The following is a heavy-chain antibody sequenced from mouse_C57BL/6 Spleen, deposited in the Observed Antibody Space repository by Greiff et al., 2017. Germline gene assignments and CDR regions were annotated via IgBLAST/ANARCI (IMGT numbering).Heavy chain of an antibody. J-gene: IGHJ4*01. D-gene: IGHD2-1*01. CDR3: ARRSPIYYGYAMAY. V-gene: IGHV1-22*01. CDR2: INPNNGGT. Sequence: EVQLQESGPELVKPGASVKMSCTASGYTFTDYNMHWVKQSHGKSLEWIGYINPNNGGTSYNQKFKGRVTLTVNKSSSTAYMELRSLTSEDSAVKYCARRSPIYYGYAMAYWSQGTSATVSS. CDR1: GYTFTDYN.